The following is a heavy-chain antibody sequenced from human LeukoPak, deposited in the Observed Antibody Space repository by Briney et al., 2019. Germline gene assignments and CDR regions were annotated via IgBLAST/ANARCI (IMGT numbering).Heavy chain of an antibody. V-gene: IGHV5-51*01. CDR3: ARSSEDYYYGMDV. D-gene: IGHD6-6*01. J-gene: IGHJ6*02. Sequence: GESLKISCKGSGYTFSSNWIGWVRQMPGKGLEWMGIIYPGDSDTRYSPSFQGQVTISADKSSSTAYLQWSSLKASDTAMYYCARSSEDYYYGMDVWGQGTTVTVSS. CDR1: GYTFSSNW. CDR2: IYPGDSDT.